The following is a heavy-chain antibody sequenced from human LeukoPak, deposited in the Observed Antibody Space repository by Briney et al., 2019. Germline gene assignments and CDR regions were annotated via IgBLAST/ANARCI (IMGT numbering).Heavy chain of an antibody. CDR2: INHSGST. CDR3: ARLSGYSSGWYEDY. V-gene: IGHV4-34*09. D-gene: IGHD6-19*01. Sequence: SSETLSLTCALYGGSFSGYYWSWIRQPPGKGLEWIGEINHSGSTYYNPSLKSRVTISVDTSKNQFSLKLSSVTAADTAVYYCARLSGYSSGWYEDYWGQGTLVTVSS. CDR1: GGSFSGYY. J-gene: IGHJ4*02.